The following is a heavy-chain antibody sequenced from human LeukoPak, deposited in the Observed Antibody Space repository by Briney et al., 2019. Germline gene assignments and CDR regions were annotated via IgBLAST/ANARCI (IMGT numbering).Heavy chain of an antibody. CDR2: INHSGST. Sequence: SETLSLTCAVYGGSFSGYYWSWIRQPPGKGLEWIGEINHSGSTNYNPSLRSRVTISVDTSKNQFSLKLSSVTAADTAVYYCARGIQLWLNWFDPWGQGTLVTVSS. J-gene: IGHJ5*02. CDR3: ARGIQLWLNWFDP. D-gene: IGHD5-18*01. V-gene: IGHV4-34*01. CDR1: GGSFSGYY.